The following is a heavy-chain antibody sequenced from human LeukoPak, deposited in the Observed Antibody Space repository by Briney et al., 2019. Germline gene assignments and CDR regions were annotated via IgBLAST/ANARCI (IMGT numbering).Heavy chain of an antibody. D-gene: IGHD4-17*01. CDR1: GFTFSSYS. V-gene: IGHV3-21*01. J-gene: IGHJ4*02. CDR3: ARDGKMTTVTPNDY. Sequence: GGSLRLSCAASGFTFSSYSMNWVRQAPGKGLEWVSSISSSSSYIYYADSVKGRFTISRDNAKNSLYLQMNSLRAEDTAVYYCARDGKMTTVTPNDYWGQGTLVTVSS. CDR2: ISSSSSYI.